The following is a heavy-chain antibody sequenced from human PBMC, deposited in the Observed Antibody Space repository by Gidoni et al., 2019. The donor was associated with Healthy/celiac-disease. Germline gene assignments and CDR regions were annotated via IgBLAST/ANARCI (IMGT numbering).Heavy chain of an antibody. CDR1: GFTFSSYA. CDR2: ISGSGGST. CDR3: AKGLLWFGESLYYYYGMDV. J-gene: IGHJ6*02. Sequence: EVQLLESGGGLVQPGGSLRLSCAASGFTFSSYAMSWVRQAPGKGLEWVSVISGSGGSTYYADSVKGRFTISRDNSKNTLYLQMNSMRAEDTAVYYCAKGLLWFGESLYYYYGMDVWGQGTTVTVSS. V-gene: IGHV3-23*01. D-gene: IGHD3-10*01.